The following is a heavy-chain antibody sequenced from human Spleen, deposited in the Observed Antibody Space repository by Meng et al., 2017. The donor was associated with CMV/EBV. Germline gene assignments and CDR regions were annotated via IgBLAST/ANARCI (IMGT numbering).Heavy chain of an antibody. CDR3: ARVASVGDTAMVHDAFDI. J-gene: IGHJ3*02. CDR2: IYYSGST. D-gene: IGHD5-18*01. CDR1: GGSISSSSYY. Sequence: GSLRLSCTVSGGSISSSSYYWGWIRQPPGKGLEWIGSIYYSGSTCYNPSLKSRVIISVDTSKNQFSLKLSSVTAADTAVYYCARVASVGDTAMVHDAFDIWGQETMVTVSS. V-gene: IGHV4-39*07.